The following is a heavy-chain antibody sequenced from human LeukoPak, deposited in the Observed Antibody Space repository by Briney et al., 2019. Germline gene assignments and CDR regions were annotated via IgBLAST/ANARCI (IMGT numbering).Heavy chain of an antibody. CDR1: GYTFTGYY. J-gene: IGHJ3*02. Sequence: ASVKVSCKTSGYTFTGYYMHWVRQAPGQGLEWMGWINPNSGGTNYAQRFQGRVTMTRDTSISTAYMELSRLRSDDSAVYYCARYFYDSSGSSSDASDIWDQRPMVTVSS. CDR3: ARYFYDSSGSSSDASDI. CDR2: INPNSGGT. V-gene: IGHV1-2*02. D-gene: IGHD3-22*01.